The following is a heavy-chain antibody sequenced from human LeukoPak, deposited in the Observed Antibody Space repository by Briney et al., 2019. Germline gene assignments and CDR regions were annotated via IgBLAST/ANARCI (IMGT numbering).Heavy chain of an antibody. CDR3: ARDPRGEYCTNGVCSKTTPQIFQH. CDR2: ISGSGTTT. D-gene: IGHD2-8*01. V-gene: IGHV3-23*01. J-gene: IGHJ1*01. CDR1: GFMFTDHA. Sequence: PGGSLRLSCAASGFMFTDHALSWVRQAPGKGLEWVSSISGSGTTTYYAESVRGRFTISRDNAKNSLYLQMNSLRAEDTAVYYCARDPRGEYCTNGVCSKTTPQIFQHWGQGTLVTVSS.